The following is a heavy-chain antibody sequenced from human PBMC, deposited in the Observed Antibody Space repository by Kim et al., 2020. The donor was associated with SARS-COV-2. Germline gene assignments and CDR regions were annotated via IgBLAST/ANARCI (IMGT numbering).Heavy chain of an antibody. CDR2: IYSGGST. Sequence: GGSLRLSCAASGFTVSSNYMSWVRQAPGKGLEWVSVIYSGGSTYYADSVKGRFTISRDNSKNTLYLQMNSLRAEDTAVYYCARDIVTRRGIRTYYYYGMDVWGQGTTVTVSS. CDR3: ARDIVTRRGIRTYYYYGMDV. J-gene: IGHJ6*02. CDR1: GFTVSSNY. D-gene: IGHD2-15*01. V-gene: IGHV3-66*02.